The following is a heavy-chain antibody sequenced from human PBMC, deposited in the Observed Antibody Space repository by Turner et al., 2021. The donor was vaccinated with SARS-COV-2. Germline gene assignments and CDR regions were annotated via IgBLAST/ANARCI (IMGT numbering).Heavy chain of an antibody. CDR2: IYSGGST. D-gene: IGHD3-16*01. CDR3: ARDLIAYGMDV. J-gene: IGHJ6*02. Sequence: EIHLLESGEVLFMPGGAVNLSCAASGVTGSRNNMSWVRHAPGKWLEWVSVIYSGGSTYYADSVKGRFTISRHNSKNTLYLQMNSLRAEDTAVYYRARDLIAYGMDVWGQGTTVTVSS. V-gene: IGHV3-53*04. CDR1: GVTGSRNN.